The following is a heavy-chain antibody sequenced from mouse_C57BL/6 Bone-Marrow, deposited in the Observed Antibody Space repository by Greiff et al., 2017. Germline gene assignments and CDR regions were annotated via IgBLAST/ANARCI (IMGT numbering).Heavy chain of an antibody. J-gene: IGHJ3*01. CDR3: AGIYYDYDAGSPWFAY. Sequence: QVQLQQSGAELMKHGASVKLSCKATGYTFTGYWIEWVKQRPGHGLEWIGEILPGSGSTNYNEKFKGKATFTADTSSNTAYMQLSSLTTEDSAIYYCAGIYYDYDAGSPWFAYWGQGTLVTVSA. CDR2: ILPGSGST. CDR1: GYTFTGYW. D-gene: IGHD2-4*01. V-gene: IGHV1-9*01.